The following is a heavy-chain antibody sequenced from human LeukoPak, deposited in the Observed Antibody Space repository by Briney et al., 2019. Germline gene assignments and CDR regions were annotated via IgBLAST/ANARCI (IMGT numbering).Heavy chain of an antibody. J-gene: IGHJ5*02. D-gene: IGHD5-18*01. CDR3: ARTYSLPSREYNWFDP. V-gene: IGHV4-4*07. CDR2: IYTSGST. Sequence: PSETLSLTCTVSGGSISSYYWSWIRQPAGKGLEWIGRIYTSGSTNYNPSLESRVTTSVDTSKNQFSLKLSSVTAADTAVYYCARTYSLPSREYNWFDPWGQGTLVTVSS. CDR1: GGSISSYY.